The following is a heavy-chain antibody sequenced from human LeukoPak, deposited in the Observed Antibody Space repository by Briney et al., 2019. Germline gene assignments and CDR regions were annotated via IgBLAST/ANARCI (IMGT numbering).Heavy chain of an antibody. CDR3: ARDVPPRGSGPSAFDI. Sequence: TLSLTCTISGGSISSGDYYWSWIRQPPGKGLEWIGYIYYSGSTYYNPSLKSRVTISVDTSKNQFSLKLSSVTAADTAVYYCARDVPPRGSGPSAFDIWGQGTMVTVSS. CDR1: GGSISSGDYY. CDR2: IYYSGST. D-gene: IGHD2-15*01. V-gene: IGHV4-30-4*08. J-gene: IGHJ3*02.